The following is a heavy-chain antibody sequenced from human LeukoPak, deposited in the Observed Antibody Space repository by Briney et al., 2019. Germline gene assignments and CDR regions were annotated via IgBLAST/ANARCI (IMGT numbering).Heavy chain of an antibody. CDR3: ARARLGVVTEYDAFDI. V-gene: IGHV3-48*01. D-gene: IGHD2-21*02. Sequence: SGGSLRLSCAASGFTFSSYSMNWVRQAPGKGLEWVSYISSSSSSIYYADSVKGRFTISRDNAKNSLYLQMNSLRAEDTAVYYCARARLGVVTEYDAFDIWGQGTMVTVSS. CDR2: ISSSSSSI. CDR1: GFTFSSYS. J-gene: IGHJ3*02.